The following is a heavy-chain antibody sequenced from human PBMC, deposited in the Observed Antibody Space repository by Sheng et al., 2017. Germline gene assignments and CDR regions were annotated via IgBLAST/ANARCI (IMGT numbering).Heavy chain of an antibody. CDR1: GGTFSSYT. CDR3: ARERLTDYDSSGMDV. D-gene: IGHD3-22*01. J-gene: IGHJ6*03. CDR2: IIPILGIA. V-gene: IGHV1-69*08. Sequence: QVQLVQSGAEVKKPGSSVKVSCKASGGTFSSYTISWVRQAPGQGLEWMGRIIPILGIANYAQKFQGRVTITADKSTSTAYMELSSLRSEDTAVYYCARERLTDYDSSGMDVWGKGTTVTVSS.